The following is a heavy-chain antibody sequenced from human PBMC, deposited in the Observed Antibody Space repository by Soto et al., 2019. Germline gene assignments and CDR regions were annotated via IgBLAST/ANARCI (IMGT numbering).Heavy chain of an antibody. Sequence: SETLSLTCAASGGSISSGGYSWSWIRQPPGKGLEWIGYIYHSRSTYYNPSLKSRVTISVDRSKNQFSLKLSSVTAADTAVYYCASITMVRGVTNYYYYGMDVWGQGTTVTVSS. CDR2: IYHSRST. V-gene: IGHV4-30-2*01. J-gene: IGHJ6*02. D-gene: IGHD3-10*01. CDR1: GGSISSGGYS. CDR3: ASITMVRGVTNYYYYGMDV.